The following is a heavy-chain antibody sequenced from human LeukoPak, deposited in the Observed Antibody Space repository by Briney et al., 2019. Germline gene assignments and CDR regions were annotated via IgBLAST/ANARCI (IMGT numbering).Heavy chain of an antibody. CDR1: GGSISGYY. V-gene: IGHV4-59*08. Sequence: SETLSLTCTVSGGSISGYYWSWIRQPPGKGLEWIGYVYFTGSTNYNPSLKRRVTMSVDTSKNQFSLKLSSVTAADTAVYYCARDTAVGGLDYWGQGTLVTVSS. D-gene: IGHD5-18*01. CDR3: ARDTAVGGLDY. J-gene: IGHJ4*02. CDR2: VYFTGST.